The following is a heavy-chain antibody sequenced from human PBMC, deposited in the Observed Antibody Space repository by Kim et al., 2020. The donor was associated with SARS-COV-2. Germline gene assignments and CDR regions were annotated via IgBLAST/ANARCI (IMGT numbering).Heavy chain of an antibody. D-gene: IGHD3-22*01. V-gene: IGHV4-39*01. Sequence: SETLSLTCTVSGGSISSSSYYWGWIRQPPGKGLEWIGSIYYSGSTYYNPSLKSRVTISVDTSKNQFSLKLSSVTAADTAVYYCQYYDSSGYVDYWGQGTLVTVSS. J-gene: IGHJ4*02. CDR3: QYYDSSGYVDY. CDR1: GGSISSSSYY. CDR2: IYYSGST.